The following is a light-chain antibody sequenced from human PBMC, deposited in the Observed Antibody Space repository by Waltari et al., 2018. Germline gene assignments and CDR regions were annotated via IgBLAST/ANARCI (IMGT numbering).Light chain of an antibody. Sequence: IVLTQSPDTLSLSPGERATLSCWASQSVGIYLAWYQQKPGQAPRLLIYDASKRATGIPARFSGSGSGTDFTLTISSLEPEDFAVYYCQQYCSTPPTFGQGTKVEIK. CDR1: QSVGIY. CDR3: QQYCSTPPT. V-gene: IGKV3-11*01. J-gene: IGKJ1*01. CDR2: DAS.